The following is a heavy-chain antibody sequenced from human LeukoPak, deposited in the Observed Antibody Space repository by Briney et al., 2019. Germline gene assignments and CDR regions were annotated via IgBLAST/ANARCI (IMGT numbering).Heavy chain of an antibody. CDR1: GFTFSSYG. V-gene: IGHV3-33*06. CDR3: AKDQHSSSWFDY. J-gene: IGHJ4*02. CDR2: IWYDGSNK. D-gene: IGHD6-13*01. Sequence: AGGSLRLSCAASGFTFSSYGMHWARQAPGKGLEWVAVIWYDGSNKYYADSVRGRFTISRDNSKNTLYLQMNSLRAEDTAVYYCAKDQHSSSWFDYWGQGTLVTVSS.